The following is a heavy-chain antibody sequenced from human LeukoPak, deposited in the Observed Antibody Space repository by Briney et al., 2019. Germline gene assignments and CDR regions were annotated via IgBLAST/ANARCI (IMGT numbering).Heavy chain of an antibody. J-gene: IGHJ5*02. V-gene: IGHV1-18*01. Sequence: GASVKVSCTASGGTFSSYAISWVRQAPGQGLEWMGWISAYNGNTNYAQKLQGRVTMTTDTSTSTGYMELRSLRSDDTAVYYCARVPRLRYGDYVGQLVTWFDPWGQGTLVTVSS. D-gene: IGHD4-17*01. CDR2: ISAYNGNT. CDR3: ARVPRLRYGDYVGQLVTWFDP. CDR1: GGTFSSYA.